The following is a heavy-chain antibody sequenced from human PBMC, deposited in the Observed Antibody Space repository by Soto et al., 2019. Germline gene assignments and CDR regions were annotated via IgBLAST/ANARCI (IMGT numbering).Heavy chain of an antibody. V-gene: IGHV3-33*01. D-gene: IGHD4-17*01. CDR1: GFTFSSYG. J-gene: IGHJ4*02. CDR2: IWYDGSNK. Sequence: LRLSCAASGFTFSSYGMHWVRQAPGKGLEWVAVIWYDGSNKYYADSVKGRFTISRDNSKNTLYLQMNSLRAEDTAVYYCAPDYGGNPPFDYWGQGTLVTVSS. CDR3: APDYGGNPPFDY.